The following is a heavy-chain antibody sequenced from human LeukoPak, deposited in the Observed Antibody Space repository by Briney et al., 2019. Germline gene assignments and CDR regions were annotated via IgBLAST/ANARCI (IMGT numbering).Heavy chain of an antibody. V-gene: IGHV5-51*01. CDR3: ARSMRFVPAAISPGPADY. CDR1: GYSFTSYW. D-gene: IGHD2-2*02. CDR2: IYPGDSDT. Sequence: KHGESLKISCKGSGYSFTSYWIGWVRQMPGKGLEWMGIIYPGDSDTRYSPSFQGQVTISADKSISTAYLQWSSLKASDTAMYYCARSMRFVPAAISPGPADYWGQGTLVTVSS. J-gene: IGHJ4*02.